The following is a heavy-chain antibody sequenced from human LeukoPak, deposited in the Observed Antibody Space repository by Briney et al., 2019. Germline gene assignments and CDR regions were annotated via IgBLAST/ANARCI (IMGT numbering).Heavy chain of an antibody. CDR2: TYFRSKWSN. CDR3: ARDRDSDYEWGPYDP. D-gene: IGHD4-11*01. CDR1: GDSVSSNSAS. Sequence: SQTLSLTCAISGDSVSSNSASWNWLRQSPSRGLEWLGRTYFRSKWSNDYAPSVKSRIAINPDTSRNEFSLRLNSVTPEDTAVYFCARDRDSDYEWGPYDPWGQGTLVTVSS. V-gene: IGHV6-1*01. J-gene: IGHJ5*02.